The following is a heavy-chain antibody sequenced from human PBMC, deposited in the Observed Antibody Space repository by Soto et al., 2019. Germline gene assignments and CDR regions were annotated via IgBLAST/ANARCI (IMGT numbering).Heavy chain of an antibody. CDR2: MNPNSGNT. Sequence: ASVKVSCKASGYTFTSYDINWVRQATGQGLEWMGWMNPNSGNTGYAQKFQGRVTMTRNTSISTAYMELSSLRSEDTAVYYCARDRQYKYYDILTGYYNDWGQGTLVTVSS. J-gene: IGHJ4*02. CDR3: ARDRQYKYYDILTGYYND. D-gene: IGHD3-9*01. CDR1: GYTFTSYD. V-gene: IGHV1-8*01.